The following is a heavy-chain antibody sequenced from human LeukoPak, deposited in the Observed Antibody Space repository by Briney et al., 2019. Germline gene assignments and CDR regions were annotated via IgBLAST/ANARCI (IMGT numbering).Heavy chain of an antibody. Sequence: PGGSLRLSCAASGFTFSRYWMHWVRQAPGKGLVWVSRINTDGSSTSYADSVKGRFTISRDNAKNTLYLQMNSLRAEDTAVYYCARSYYDSSGLRDDAFDIWGQGTMVTVSS. V-gene: IGHV3-74*01. CDR3: ARSYYDSSGLRDDAFDI. CDR2: INTDGSST. J-gene: IGHJ3*02. CDR1: GFTFSRYW. D-gene: IGHD3-22*01.